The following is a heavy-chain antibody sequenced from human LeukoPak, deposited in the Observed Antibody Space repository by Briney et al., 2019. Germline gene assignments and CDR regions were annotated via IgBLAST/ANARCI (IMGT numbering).Heavy chain of an antibody. V-gene: IGHV4-34*01. CDR3: ARGDRITGTAGT. J-gene: IGHJ4*02. CDR2: INHSGST. Sequence: GSLRLSCAASGFTFSSYAMSWVRQPPGKGLEWIGEINHSGSTNYNPSLKSRVTISVDTSKNQFSLKLSSVTAADTAVYYCARGDRITGTAGTWGQGTLVTVSS. CDR1: GFTFSSYA. D-gene: IGHD1-20*01.